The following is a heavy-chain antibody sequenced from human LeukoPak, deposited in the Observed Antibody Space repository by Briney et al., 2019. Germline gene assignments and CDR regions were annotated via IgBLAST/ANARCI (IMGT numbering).Heavy chain of an antibody. D-gene: IGHD3-10*01. CDR3: VIRMFRGGDLLDF. CDR2: ISYDGKNK. V-gene: IGHV3-30*04. J-gene: IGHJ4*02. CDR1: GCTFSTYV. Sequence: GRSLRLSCAASGCTFSTYVMHWVRQAPGQGLEWVAVISYDGKNKYYAGSVKGRFTISRDNSRNTLYLQMNSLRSEGTAVYYCVIRMFRGGDLLDFWGQGTLVTVSS.